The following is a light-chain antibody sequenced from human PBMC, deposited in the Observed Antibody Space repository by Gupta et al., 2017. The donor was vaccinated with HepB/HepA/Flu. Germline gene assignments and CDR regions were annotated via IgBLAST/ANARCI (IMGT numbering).Light chain of an antibody. CDR3: QQYYDTPIT. J-gene: IGKJ5*01. V-gene: IGKV4-1*01. Sequence: DIVMTQSPDSRAVSLGERATINCKSSQNVLYFNNKDNLAWYQQKPGHPPKLLISWASTRESGVPDRFSGSGSGTDFTLTISSLQAEDVAVYYCQQYYDTPITFGQGTRLEIK. CDR1: QNVLYFNNKDN. CDR2: WAS.